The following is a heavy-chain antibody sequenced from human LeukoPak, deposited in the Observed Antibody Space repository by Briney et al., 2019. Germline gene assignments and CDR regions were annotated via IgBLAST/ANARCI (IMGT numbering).Heavy chain of an antibody. Sequence: ASVKVSCKASGYTFTSYAMHWVRQAPGQRLEWMGWINPNSGGTNYAQKFQGRVTMTRDTSISTAYMELSRLRSDDTAVYYCARVSSGYELSHFDYWGQGTLVTVSS. CDR2: INPNSGGT. V-gene: IGHV1-2*02. CDR1: GYTFTSYA. D-gene: IGHD3-3*01. CDR3: ARVSSGYELSHFDY. J-gene: IGHJ4*02.